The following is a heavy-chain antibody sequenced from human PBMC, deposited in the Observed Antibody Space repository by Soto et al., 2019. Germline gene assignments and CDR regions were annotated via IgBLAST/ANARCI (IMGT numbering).Heavy chain of an antibody. CDR2: INPSGGST. CDR3: ARDTSRWFGELLAIYYFDY. CDR1: GYTFTSYY. D-gene: IGHD3-10*01. Sequence: QVQLVQSGAEVKKPGASVKVSCKASGYTFTSYYMHWVRQAPGQGLEWMGIINPSGGSTSYAQKFQGRVTMTRDTATSTVYMELSSLRSEDTAVYYCARDTSRWFGELLAIYYFDYWCQGTLVTVSS. J-gene: IGHJ4*02. V-gene: IGHV1-46*01.